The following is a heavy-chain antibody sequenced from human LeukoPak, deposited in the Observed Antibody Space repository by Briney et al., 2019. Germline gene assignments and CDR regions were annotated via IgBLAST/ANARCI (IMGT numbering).Heavy chain of an antibody. D-gene: IGHD3-10*01. CDR1: GGSISSYY. CDR3: ARDLGRSFGESLYNWFDP. J-gene: IGHJ5*02. Sequence: SETLSLTCTVSGGSISSYYWIWIRQPPGKGLEWIGYIYYSGSTNYNPSLKSRVTISVDTSKNQFSLKLSSVTAADTAVYYCARDLGRSFGESLYNWFDPWGQGTLVTVSS. CDR2: IYYSGST. V-gene: IGHV4-59*01.